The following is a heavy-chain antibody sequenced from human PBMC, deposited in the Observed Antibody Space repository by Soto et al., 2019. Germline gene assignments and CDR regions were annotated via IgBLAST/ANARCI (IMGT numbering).Heavy chain of an antibody. J-gene: IGHJ4*02. CDR1: GFTFSDYS. CDR3: ARQAARNYIDS. D-gene: IGHD6-6*01. Sequence: PGGSLRLSCVASGFTFSDYSMSWIRRAPGKGLEWLAFIDSRGRTLSYADSVRGRFTISSDNAENSVYLQMDSLRADDTAVYYCARQAARNYIDSWGQGNSVTVSS. CDR2: IDSRGRTL. V-gene: IGHV3-11*01.